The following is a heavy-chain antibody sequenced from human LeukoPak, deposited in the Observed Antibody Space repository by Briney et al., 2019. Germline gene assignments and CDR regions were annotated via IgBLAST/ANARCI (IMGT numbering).Heavy chain of an antibody. CDR3: ARGSSAMGAY. Sequence: ASVKVSCKASGYTLTSFSINWVRQAPGQGLEWMGWISAHNGNTNYAQKFQGRVTMTTDTSTSTAYMELRSLRTDDTAVYYCARGSSAMGAYWGQGTLVTVSS. V-gene: IGHV1-18*01. CDR2: ISAHNGNT. D-gene: IGHD3-16*01. J-gene: IGHJ4*02. CDR1: GYTLTSFS.